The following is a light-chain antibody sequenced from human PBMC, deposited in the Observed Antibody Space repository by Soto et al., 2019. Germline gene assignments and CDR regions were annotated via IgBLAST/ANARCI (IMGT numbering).Light chain of an antibody. CDR3: QSYDSSLSVV. CDR2: GNS. CDR1: SPNIGAGYD. Sequence: QSVLTQPPSVSGAPGKGFTISGTGSSPNIGAGYDVHWYQQLPGPAPKFLIYGNSNRPSGVPDRFSGSKSGTSASLAITGLQAEDEADYYCQSYDSSLSVVFGGGTKLTVL. J-gene: IGLJ2*01. V-gene: IGLV1-40*01.